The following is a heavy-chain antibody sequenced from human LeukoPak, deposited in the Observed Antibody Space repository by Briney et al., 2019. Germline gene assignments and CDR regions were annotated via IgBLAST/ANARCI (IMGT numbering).Heavy chain of an antibody. J-gene: IGHJ4*02. V-gene: IGHV3-21*04. Sequence: GGSLRLSCAASGFTFSDYSMHWVRQAPGTGLEWVSSISGSTTYIYYPDSVKGRFTISRDNAKNPLYLQMNSLRAEDTAVYYCARGEGYSGYLNQDYWGQGTLVTVSS. D-gene: IGHD5-12*01. CDR1: GFTFSDYS. CDR2: ISGSTTYI. CDR3: ARGEGYSGYLNQDY.